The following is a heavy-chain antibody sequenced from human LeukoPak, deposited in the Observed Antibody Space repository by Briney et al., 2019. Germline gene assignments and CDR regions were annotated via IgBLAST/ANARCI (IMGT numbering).Heavy chain of an antibody. D-gene: IGHD4-11*01. CDR3: ARGPYSKSTDYYYYYMDV. CDR1: GYTFTSYG. CDR2: MNPNSGNT. J-gene: IGHJ6*03. Sequence: GAPVKVSCKASGYTFTSYGISWVRQATGQGLEWMGWMNPNSGNTGYAQKFQGRVTITRNTSISTAYMELSSLRSEDTAVYYCARGPYSKSTDYYYYYMDVWGKGTTVTVSS. V-gene: IGHV1-8*03.